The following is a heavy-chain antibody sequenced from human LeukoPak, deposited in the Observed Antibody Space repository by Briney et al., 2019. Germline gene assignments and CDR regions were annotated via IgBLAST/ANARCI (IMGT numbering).Heavy chain of an antibody. Sequence: PSETLSLTCAVYGGSFSGYYWSWIRQPPGKGLEWIGEINHSGSTNYNPSLKSRVTISVDTSKNQFSLKLSSVTAADTAVYYCARRLGGYYALYYYYMDVWGKGTTVTVSS. D-gene: IGHD3-22*01. CDR1: GGSFSGYY. V-gene: IGHV4-34*01. CDR2: INHSGST. CDR3: ARRLGGYYALYYYYMDV. J-gene: IGHJ6*03.